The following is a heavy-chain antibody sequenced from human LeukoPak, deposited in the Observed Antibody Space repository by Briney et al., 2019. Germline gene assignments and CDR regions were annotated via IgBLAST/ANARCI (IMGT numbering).Heavy chain of an antibody. D-gene: IGHD3-10*01. CDR1: GFSFSSSSYN. V-gene: IGHV4-39*06. J-gene: IGHJ6*03. Sequence: SETLCLSCTASGFSFSSSSYNWVRIRQPQGKGLVWIGSIYYSGTTNYNPSVNSRVTVSVDTTKYKFTLKLSSVTAPKSAAFYCARDRRYYGAGSYYKVYYCYMDVWGKGTTVTISS. CDR2: IYYSGTT. CDR3: ARDRRYYGAGSYYKVYYCYMDV.